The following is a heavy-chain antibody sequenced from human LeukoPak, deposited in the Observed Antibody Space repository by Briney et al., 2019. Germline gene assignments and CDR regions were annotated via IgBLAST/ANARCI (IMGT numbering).Heavy chain of an antibody. V-gene: IGHV3-9*01. CDR2: ISWDSGSI. CDR1: GFTFDDYA. D-gene: IGHD6-6*01. Sequence: GRSLRLSCAASGFTFDDYAMHWVRQAPGKGLEWVSGISWDSGSIGYADSVKGRFTISRDNAKNSLYLQMNSLRAEDTALYYCAKDMRGAAPSYYYMDVWGKGTTVTVSS. J-gene: IGHJ6*03. CDR3: AKDMRGAAPSYYYMDV.